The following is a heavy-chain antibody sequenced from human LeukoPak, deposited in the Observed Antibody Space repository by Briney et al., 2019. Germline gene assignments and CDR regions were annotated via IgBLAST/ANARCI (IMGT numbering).Heavy chain of an antibody. J-gene: IGHJ6*03. CDR2: VYYSDST. CDR3: ARSPGSAEYRHYYYMDV. V-gene: IGHV4-59*01. Sequence: PSETLSLTCTVSGGSISNYFWSWIRQPPGKGLECIGYVYYSDSTNYNPSLKSRVTVSVDTSKNQFSLKLTSVTAADTAVYYCARSPGSAEYRHYYYMDVWGKGTTVTVSS. CDR1: GGSISNYF. D-gene: IGHD2-15*01.